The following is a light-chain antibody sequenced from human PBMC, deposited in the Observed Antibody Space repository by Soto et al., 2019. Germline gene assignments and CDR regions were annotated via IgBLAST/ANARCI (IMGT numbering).Light chain of an antibody. CDR2: EGS. CDR3: CSYAGNYV. Sequence: QSVLTQPASVSGSPGQSITISCTGTSSDVGSYNLVSWYQQHPGKAPKLMIYEGSKRPSGVSNRFSGSKSGNTASLTISGLQAEDEADYYCCSYAGNYVFGTGTKVTAL. J-gene: IGLJ1*01. V-gene: IGLV2-23*01. CDR1: SSDVGSYNL.